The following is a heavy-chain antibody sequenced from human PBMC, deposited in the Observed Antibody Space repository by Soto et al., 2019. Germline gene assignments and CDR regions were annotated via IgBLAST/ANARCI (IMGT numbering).Heavy chain of an antibody. D-gene: IGHD6-6*01. Sequence: GGSMRHPSTALGFTFRDYAVTWVRQATGKGLECVSVIGSDGSSIYYADSVKGSFTISRDNSKNPLYLKMSSLRAEDTVVYYCVKAVEYGSSPVDYWGQGALVTVSS. CDR2: IGSDGSSI. CDR3: VKAVEYGSSPVDY. CDR1: GFTFRDYA. J-gene: IGHJ4*02. V-gene: IGHV3-64D*08.